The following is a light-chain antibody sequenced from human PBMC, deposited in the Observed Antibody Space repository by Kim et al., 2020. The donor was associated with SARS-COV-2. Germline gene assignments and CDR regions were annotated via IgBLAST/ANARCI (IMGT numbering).Light chain of an antibody. J-gene: IGLJ2*01. Sequence: SSELTQDPAVSVPLGQTVRITCQGDSLRSYYASWYQQKPGQAPELVIYGNNNRPSGYPDRFYGSSSGTTASFTITCTQAEDEADYYCNSPDSSGNQGVF. V-gene: IGLV3-19*01. CDR3: NSPDSSGNQGV. CDR2: GNN. CDR1: SLRSYY.